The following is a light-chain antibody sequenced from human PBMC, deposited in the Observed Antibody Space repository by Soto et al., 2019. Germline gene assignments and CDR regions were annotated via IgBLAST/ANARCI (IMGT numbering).Light chain of an antibody. CDR3: SSYSSSSTPFV. CDR1: SSDVGGYNY. Sequence: QSALTQPGSVSGSPGQSITISCTGTSSDVGGYNYVSWYQQYPGKAPKLMIYEVSNRPSGVSNRFSGSKSGNTASLTISGLQSEDEADYYCSSYSSSSTPFVFGTGTKVTVL. J-gene: IGLJ1*01. V-gene: IGLV2-14*01. CDR2: EVS.